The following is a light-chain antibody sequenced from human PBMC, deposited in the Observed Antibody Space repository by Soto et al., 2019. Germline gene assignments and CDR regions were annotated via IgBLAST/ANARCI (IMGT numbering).Light chain of an antibody. CDR3: PSFDSSLSGWV. Sequence: QSVLTQPPSVSGAPGQRVTISCTGSSSNIGGGYDVHWYQQLPGTAPKLLVSGDTNRPSGVPDRFSGSKSGTSASLAISGLRAEDEADYYCPSFDSSLSGWVFGGGTQLTVL. V-gene: IGLV1-40*01. CDR1: SSNIGGGYD. CDR2: GDT. J-gene: IGLJ3*02.